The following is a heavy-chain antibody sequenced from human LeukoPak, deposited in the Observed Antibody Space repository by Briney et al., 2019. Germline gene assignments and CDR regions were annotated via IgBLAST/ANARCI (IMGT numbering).Heavy chain of an antibody. D-gene: IGHD2-15*01. CDR3: TRVAIRDGTGGTCYLFNY. CDR1: VGTFSSYA. Sequence: ASVKVSFKATVGTFSSYAINWVRQAPGQGLEWVGVIVPTQGSANYALRFQGRATITADESTSTAQMTLSILMSAATAVSFCTRVAIRDGTGGTCYLFNYWGEGTLVTVSS. CDR2: IVPTQGSA. J-gene: IGHJ4*02. V-gene: IGHV1-69*01.